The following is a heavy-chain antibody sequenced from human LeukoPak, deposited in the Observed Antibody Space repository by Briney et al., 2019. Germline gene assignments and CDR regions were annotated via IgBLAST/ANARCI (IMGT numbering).Heavy chain of an antibody. Sequence: PSETLSLTCTVSGGSISSYYWSWIRQPPGKGLEWIGEINHSGSTNYNPSLKSRVTISVDTSKNQFSLKLSSVTAADTAVYYCARGAEYYYDSSGYYYRKLLDDYWGQGTLVTVSS. V-gene: IGHV4-34*01. CDR2: INHSGST. CDR1: GGSISSYY. D-gene: IGHD3-22*01. J-gene: IGHJ4*02. CDR3: ARGAEYYYDSSGYYYRKLLDDY.